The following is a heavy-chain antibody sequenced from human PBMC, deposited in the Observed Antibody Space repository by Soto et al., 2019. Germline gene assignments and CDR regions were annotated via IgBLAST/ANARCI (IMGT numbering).Heavy chain of an antibody. CDR1: GFTFSSYW. J-gene: IGHJ4*02. V-gene: IGHV3-7*05. CDR2: IKQDGSEK. CDR3: ARVHWGVVTAHPHDY. Sequence: GGSLRLSCAASGFTFSSYWMSWVRQAPGKGLEWVANIKQDGSEKYYVDSVKGRFTISRDNAKNSLYLQMNSLRAEDTAVYYCARVHWGVVTAHPHDYWGQGTLVTVSS. D-gene: IGHD3-22*01.